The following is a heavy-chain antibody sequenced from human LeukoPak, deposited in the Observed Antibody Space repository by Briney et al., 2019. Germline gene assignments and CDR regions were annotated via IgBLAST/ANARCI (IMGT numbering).Heavy chain of an antibody. CDR3: AKICIVNYGVNDY. V-gene: IGHV3-23*01. Sequence: GGSLRLSCAASGFTLSSYATRWVRQAPGKGLEWVSAISESGGSTYYGDSVKGRFTISRDNAKNTLYLQMNSQRAEHTAVFYCAKICIVNYGVNDYWGRGTLVTVSS. D-gene: IGHD3-16*02. CDR2: ISESGGST. J-gene: IGHJ4*02. CDR1: GFTLSSYA.